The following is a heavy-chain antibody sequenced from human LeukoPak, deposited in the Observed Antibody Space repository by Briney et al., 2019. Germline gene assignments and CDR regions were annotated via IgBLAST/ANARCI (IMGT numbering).Heavy chain of an antibody. CDR3: ARESRYSYGYWFDP. D-gene: IGHD5-18*01. Sequence: NPSETLSLTCTVSGGSISGSSYYWSWIRQPPGKGLEWIGYIYYSGSTNYNPSLKSRVTISVDTSKNQFSLKLSSATAADTAVYYCARESRYSYGYWFDPWGQGTLVTVSS. J-gene: IGHJ5*02. CDR2: IYYSGST. V-gene: IGHV4-61*01. CDR1: GGSISGSSYY.